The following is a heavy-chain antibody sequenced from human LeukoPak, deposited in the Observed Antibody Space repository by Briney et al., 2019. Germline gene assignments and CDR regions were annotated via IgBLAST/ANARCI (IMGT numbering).Heavy chain of an antibody. CDR2: IWYNGNT. D-gene: IGHD4-23*01. Sequence: GGSLRLSCAASGFTFSTYGMHWVRQAPGKGLERVSDIWYNGNTYYADSVKGRFTISRDNSKSTLYLQMNSLRAEDTAVYYCAREEGVDGTSGINNWGQGTLVIVSS. V-gene: IGHV3-33*01. J-gene: IGHJ4*02. CDR1: GFTFSTYG. CDR3: AREEGVDGTSGINN.